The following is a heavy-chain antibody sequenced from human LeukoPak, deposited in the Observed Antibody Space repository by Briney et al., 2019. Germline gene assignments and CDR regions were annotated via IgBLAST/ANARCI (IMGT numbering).Heavy chain of an antibody. CDR3: ARGRLRKVGLVNNWFDP. Sequence: SETLSLTCAVYGGSFSGYYWSWIRQPPGKGLEWIGEINHSGSTNYNPSLKSRVTISVDTSKNQFSLKLSSVTAADTAVYYCARGRLRKVGLVNNWFDPWGQGTLVTVSS. CDR1: GGSFSGYY. D-gene: IGHD6-6*01. V-gene: IGHV4-34*01. J-gene: IGHJ5*02. CDR2: INHSGST.